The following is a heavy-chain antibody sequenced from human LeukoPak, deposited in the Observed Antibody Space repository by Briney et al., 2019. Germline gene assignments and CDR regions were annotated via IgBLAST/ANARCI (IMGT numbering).Heavy chain of an antibody. CDR1: GFTFSSYG. CDR3: ARRGLRYFDWYRDYFDY. V-gene: IGHV3-23*01. CDR2: ISGSGGST. J-gene: IGHJ4*02. Sequence: GGSLRLSCAASGFTFSSYGMSWVRQAPGKGLEWVSAISGSGGSTYYADSVKGRFTISRDNSKNTLYLQMNSLRAEDTAVYYCARRGLRYFDWYRDYFDYWGQGTLVTVSS. D-gene: IGHD3-9*01.